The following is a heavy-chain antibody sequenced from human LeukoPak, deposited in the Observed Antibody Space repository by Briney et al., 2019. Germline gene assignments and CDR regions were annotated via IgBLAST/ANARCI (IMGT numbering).Heavy chain of an antibody. CDR1: GFTLSSYW. CDR3: ARARPPLYFDY. CDR2: INTDGSST. J-gene: IGHJ4*02. V-gene: IGHV3-74*01. Sequence: GGSLRLSCAASGFTLSSYWMHWVRQAPGKGLVWVSRINTDGSSTSYADSVKGRFTISRDNAKNTLYLQMNSLRAEDTAVYYCARARPPLYFDYWGQGTLVTVSS.